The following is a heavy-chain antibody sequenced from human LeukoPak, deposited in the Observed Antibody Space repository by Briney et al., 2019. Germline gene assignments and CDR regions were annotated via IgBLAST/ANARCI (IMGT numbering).Heavy chain of an antibody. CDR3: ASARGSYNWNYHWFDP. Sequence: EASVKVSCKASGYTFTSYGISWVRQAPGQGLEWMGWISAYNGNTNCAQKLQGRVTMTTDTSTSTAYMELRSLRSDDTAVYYCASARGSYNWNYHWFDPWGQGTLVTVSS. CDR1: GYTFTSYG. D-gene: IGHD1-7*01. V-gene: IGHV1-18*01. CDR2: ISAYNGNT. J-gene: IGHJ5*02.